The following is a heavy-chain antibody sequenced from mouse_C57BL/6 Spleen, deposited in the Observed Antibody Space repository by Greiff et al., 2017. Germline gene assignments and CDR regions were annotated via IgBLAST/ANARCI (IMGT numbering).Heavy chain of an antibody. Sequence: EVKLVESGGGLVKPGGSLKLSCAASGFTFSSYAMSWVRQTPEKRLEWVATISDGGSYTYYPDNVKGRVTISRDTAKNNLYLQVSHLKSEDTAMDYCAREGTDPGYAGWGQGTLVTVSA. J-gene: IGHJ3*02. V-gene: IGHV5-4*01. D-gene: IGHD2-10*02. CDR2: ISDGGSYT. CDR1: GFTFSSYA. CDR3: AREGTDPGYAG.